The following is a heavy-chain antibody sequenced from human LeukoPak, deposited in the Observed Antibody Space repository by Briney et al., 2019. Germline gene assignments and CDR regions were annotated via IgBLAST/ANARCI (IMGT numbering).Heavy chain of an antibody. CDR1: GFTFSSYW. CDR2: ISWNSGSI. Sequence: GGSLRLSCAASGFTFSSYWMHWVRQAPGKGLEWVSGISWNSGSIGYADSVKGRFTISRDNAKNSLYLQMNSLRAEDTALYYCAKDTGRWLQSLGAFDIWGQGTMVTVSS. D-gene: IGHD5-24*01. CDR3: AKDTGRWLQSLGAFDI. V-gene: IGHV3-9*01. J-gene: IGHJ3*02.